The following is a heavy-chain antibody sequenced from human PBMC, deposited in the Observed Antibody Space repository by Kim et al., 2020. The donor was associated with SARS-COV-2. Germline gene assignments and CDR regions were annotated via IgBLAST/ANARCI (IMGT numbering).Heavy chain of an antibody. Sequence: SQTLSLTCAISGDSVSSNSAAWNWIRQSPSRGLEWLVRTYYRSKWYNDYAVSVKSRITINPDTSKNQFSLQLNSVTPEDTAVYYCASEVPGYSSSWSGTWWFDPWGQGTLVTVSS. V-gene: IGHV6-1*01. D-gene: IGHD6-13*01. CDR2: TYYRSKWYN. CDR1: GDSVSSNSAA. J-gene: IGHJ5*02. CDR3: ASEVPGYSSSWSGTWWFDP.